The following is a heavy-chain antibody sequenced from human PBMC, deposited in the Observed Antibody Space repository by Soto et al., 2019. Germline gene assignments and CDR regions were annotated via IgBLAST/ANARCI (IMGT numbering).Heavy chain of an antibody. V-gene: IGHV4-39*01. J-gene: IGHJ4*02. D-gene: IGHD3-22*01. Sequence: QLQLQESGPGLVKPSETLSLTCRVSDGSMNSDSSYWGWIRQPPGKGLEWIGVINHSGSTYHNLSLKGRVTMSVYAARNPFPLKLTSMTAADTAVYYCARLGGYVSVGYYYLWDSWGQGTLVTVSS. CDR2: INHSGST. CDR3: ARLGGYVSVGYYYLWDS. CDR1: DGSMNSDSSY.